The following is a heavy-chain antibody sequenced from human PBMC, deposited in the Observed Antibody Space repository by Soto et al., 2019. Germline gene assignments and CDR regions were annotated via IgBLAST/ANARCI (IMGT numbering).Heavy chain of an antibody. CDR2: ISYDGSNK. CDR1: GFTFSSYG. Sequence: PGGSLRLSCAASGFTFSSYGMHWVRQAPGKGLEWVAVISYDGSNKYYADSVKGRFTISRDNSKNTLYLQMNSLRAEDTAVYYCAKDRSGVELLTGYYLDYWGQGTLVTVSS. V-gene: IGHV3-30*18. D-gene: IGHD3-9*01. J-gene: IGHJ4*02. CDR3: AKDRSGVELLTGYYLDY.